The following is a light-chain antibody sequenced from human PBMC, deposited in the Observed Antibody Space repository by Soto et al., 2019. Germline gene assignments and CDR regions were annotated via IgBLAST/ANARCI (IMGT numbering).Light chain of an antibody. CDR3: SSYAASGTYV. CDR2: EVS. V-gene: IGLV2-14*01. Sequence: QSALTQPASVSGSPGQSITISCTGTSSDVGGYNSVSWYQQHPGKVPKLIIYEVSGRPSGVSNRFSGSKSGNTASLTISGLQAEDEAAYYCSSYAASGTYVFSAGTKLTVL. CDR1: SSDVGGYNS. J-gene: IGLJ1*01.